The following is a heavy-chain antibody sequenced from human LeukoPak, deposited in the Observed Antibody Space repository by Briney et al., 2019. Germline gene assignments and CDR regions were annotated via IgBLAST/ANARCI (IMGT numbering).Heavy chain of an antibody. V-gene: IGHV3-15*01. CDR3: ARDQLYCSGGTCYFEY. D-gene: IGHD2-15*01. J-gene: IGHJ4*02. Sequence: GGSLRLSCATSGFNFSDSRMTWVRQAPGKGLEWVGRIRSNLYLGATDFAAPVSGRFTISRDDSKNTLYLQMDSLKTEDTAVYFCARDQLYCSGGTCYFEYWGQGTLVTVSS. CDR2: IRSNLYLGAT. CDR1: GFNFSDSR.